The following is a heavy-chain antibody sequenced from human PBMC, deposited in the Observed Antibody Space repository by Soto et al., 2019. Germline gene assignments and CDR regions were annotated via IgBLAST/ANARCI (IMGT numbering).Heavy chain of an antibody. CDR3: ARGASYYYDSSGYRSPYFDY. J-gene: IGHJ4*02. CDR1: GDSVSSNSAA. CDR2: TYYRSKWYN. Sequence: SQTLSLTCVISGDSVSSNSAAWNWIRQSPSRGLEWLGRTYYRSKWYNDYAVSVKSRITINPDTSKNQFSLQLNSVTPEDTAVYYCARGASYYYDSSGYRSPYFDYWGQGTLVTVSS. V-gene: IGHV6-1*01. D-gene: IGHD3-22*01.